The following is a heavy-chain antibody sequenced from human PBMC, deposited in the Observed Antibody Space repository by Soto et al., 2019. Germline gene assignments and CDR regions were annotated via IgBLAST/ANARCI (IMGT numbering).Heavy chain of an antibody. V-gene: IGHV3-30*04. D-gene: IGHD7-27*01. Sequence: GGSLRLSCAASGFTFSSYAMHWVRQAPGKGLEWVVVISYDGSNKYYADSVKGRFTISRYNSKNTLYLQMNSMRAEDTSVYSCARDRLGTETYAFDIWGQGTMVTVSS. CDR1: GFTFSSYA. CDR3: ARDRLGTETYAFDI. CDR2: ISYDGSNK. J-gene: IGHJ3*02.